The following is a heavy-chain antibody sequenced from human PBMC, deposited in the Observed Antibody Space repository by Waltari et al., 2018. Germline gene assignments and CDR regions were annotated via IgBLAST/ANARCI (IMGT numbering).Heavy chain of an antibody. CDR2: INSNSGTT. J-gene: IGHJ4*02. CDR1: GYTFTAYY. D-gene: IGHD6-19*01. CDR3: VRESSSGNNYFDY. V-gene: IGHV1-2*06. Sequence: QVQLVHSGTEVKQPGASVKVSCKASGYTFTAYYIHWVRQAPGQGLEWMGRINSNSGTTNYAQKFKGRVTMTRDTSISTAYLELSSLRSDDTAVFYCVRESSSGNNYFDYWGQGTLVTVSS.